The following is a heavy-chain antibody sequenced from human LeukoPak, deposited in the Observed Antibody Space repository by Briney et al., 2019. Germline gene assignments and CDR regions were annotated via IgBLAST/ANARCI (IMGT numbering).Heavy chain of an antibody. V-gene: IGHV4-38-2*01. D-gene: IGHD3-16*01. Sequence: SETLSLTCADSGYSISSGYYWGWIRQPPGKGLEWIGSIYHSGSTYYNPSLKSRVTISVDTSKNQFSLKLSSVTAADTAVYYCARFGGTFDYWGQGTLVTVSS. J-gene: IGHJ4*02. CDR2: IYHSGST. CDR1: GYSISSGYY. CDR3: ARFGGTFDY.